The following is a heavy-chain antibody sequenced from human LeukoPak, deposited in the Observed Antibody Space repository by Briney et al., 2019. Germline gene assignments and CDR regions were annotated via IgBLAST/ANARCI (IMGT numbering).Heavy chain of an antibody. CDR2: IYYSGST. CDR1: GGSISSYY. D-gene: IGHD1-26*01. Sequence: SETLSLTCSVSGGSISSYYWSWIRQPPGKGLEWIGYIYYSGSTKYNPSLESRVTISVGTSKSQFSLKLSSVTTADTAVYYCARGGGSPEFWGQGTQVTVSS. CDR3: ARGGGSPEF. V-gene: IGHV4-59*01. J-gene: IGHJ4*02.